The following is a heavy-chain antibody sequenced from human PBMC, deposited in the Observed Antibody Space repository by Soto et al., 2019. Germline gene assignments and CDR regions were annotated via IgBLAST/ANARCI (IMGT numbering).Heavy chain of an antibody. CDR3: ARMVGRVVVVVAATRTRFDP. J-gene: IGHJ5*02. CDR2: INHSGST. Sequence: SETLSLTCAVYGGSFSGYYWSWIRQPPGKGLEWIGEINHSGSTNYNPSLKSRVTISVDTSKNQFSLKLSSVTAADTAVYYCARMVGRVVVVVAATRTRFDPWGQGTLVTVSS. D-gene: IGHD2-15*01. CDR1: GGSFSGYY. V-gene: IGHV4-34*01.